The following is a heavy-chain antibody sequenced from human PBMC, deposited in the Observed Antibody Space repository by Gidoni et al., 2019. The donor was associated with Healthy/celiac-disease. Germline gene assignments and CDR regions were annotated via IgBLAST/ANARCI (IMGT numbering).Heavy chain of an antibody. D-gene: IGHD2-15*01. CDR2: IVVGSGNT. V-gene: IGHV1-58*02. CDR1: GFTFTSYA. CDR3: AAGLEYCSGGSCSNRPYYYYGMDV. J-gene: IGHJ6*02. Sequence: QMQLVQSGPDVKKPWTSVKVSCKAPGFTFTSYAMQWVRQARGQRLEWIGLIVVGSGNTNYAQKLQERVTITRDMATSTAYMERSSLRSEDTAVYYCAAGLEYCSGGSCSNRPYYYYGMDVWGQGTTVTVSS.